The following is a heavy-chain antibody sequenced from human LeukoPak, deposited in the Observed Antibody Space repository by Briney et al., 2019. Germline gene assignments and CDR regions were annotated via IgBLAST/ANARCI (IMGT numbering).Heavy chain of an antibody. Sequence: PGGSLRLSCAASGFTVSSNYMSWVRQAPGKGLEWVSVIYSGGSTYYADSVKGRFTMSRDNSKSTLYLQMNSLRAEDTAIYYCAKGEGGFCSSTSCSTFFDYWGQGTLVTVSS. J-gene: IGHJ4*02. D-gene: IGHD2-2*01. CDR2: IYSGGST. CDR1: GFTVSSNY. V-gene: IGHV3-53*01. CDR3: AKGEGGFCSSTSCSTFFDY.